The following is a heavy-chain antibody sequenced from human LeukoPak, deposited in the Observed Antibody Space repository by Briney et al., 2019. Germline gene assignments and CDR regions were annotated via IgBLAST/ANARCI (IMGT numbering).Heavy chain of an antibody. CDR3: ELDSYDSSPSHIWFDP. J-gene: IGHJ5*02. V-gene: IGHV3-48*03. CDR2: INKAGDSI. CDR1: GFTFSTYN. Sequence: QPGGSLRLSCVGSGFTFSTYNMNWFRQAPGKGLEWVSYINKAGDSIYYAHSVKGRFTISRDNAKNSLYLQMSSLRVEDTAVYYCELDSYDSSPSHIWFDPWGQGTLVTVSS. D-gene: IGHD3-22*01.